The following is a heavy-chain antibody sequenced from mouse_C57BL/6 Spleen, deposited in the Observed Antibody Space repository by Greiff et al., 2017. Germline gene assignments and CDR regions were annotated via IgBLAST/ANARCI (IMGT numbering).Heavy chain of an antibody. CDR3: APMITHLYFDV. V-gene: IGHV1-22*01. CDR2: INPNNGGT. Sequence: EVKLMESGPELVKPGASVKMSCKASGYTFTDYNMHWVKQSHGKSLEWIGYINPNNGGTSYNQKFKGKATLTVNKSSSTAYMELRSLTSEDSAVYYCAPMITHLYFDVWGTGTTVTVSS. CDR1: GYTFTDYN. J-gene: IGHJ1*03. D-gene: IGHD2-4*01.